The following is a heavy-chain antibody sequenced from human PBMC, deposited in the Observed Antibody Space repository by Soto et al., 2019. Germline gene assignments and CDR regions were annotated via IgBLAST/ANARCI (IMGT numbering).Heavy chain of an antibody. CDR3: ARVHYDFWSGYSPYYFDY. V-gene: IGHV4-31*03. D-gene: IGHD3-3*01. CDR2: IYYSGST. Sequence: PSETLYLTCTVSGGSISSGGYYWSWIRQHPGKGLEWIGYIYYSGSTYYNPSLKSRVTISVDTSKNQFSLKLSSVTAADTAVYYCARVHYDFWSGYSPYYFDYWGQGTLVTVSS. CDR1: GGSISSGGYY. J-gene: IGHJ4*02.